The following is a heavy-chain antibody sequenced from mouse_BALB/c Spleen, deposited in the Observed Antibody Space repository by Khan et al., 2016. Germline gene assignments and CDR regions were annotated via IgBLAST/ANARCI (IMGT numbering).Heavy chain of an antibody. CDR2: IWAGGST. J-gene: IGHJ3*01. Sequence: VELVESGPGLVAPSQSLSITCTVSGFSLTNSGVHWVRQPPGKGLDWVGVIWAGGSTDYNSALMSRLSITKDNSQNQVFLEMNSLQTDDTAMYYCARDDQDYDAWFASWGQGTLVTVSA. V-gene: IGHV2-9*02. CDR3: ARDDQDYDAWFAS. CDR1: GFSLTNSG. D-gene: IGHD2-4*01.